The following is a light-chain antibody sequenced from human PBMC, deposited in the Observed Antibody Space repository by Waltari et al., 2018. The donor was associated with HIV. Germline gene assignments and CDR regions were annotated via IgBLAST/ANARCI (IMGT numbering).Light chain of an antibody. CDR2: GAS. CDR3: QQYGSSRRWT. V-gene: IGKV3-20*01. J-gene: IGKJ1*01. CDR1: QSVRSSN. Sequence: EIVVTQSPGTLSLSPGERVTLSCRASQSVRSSNLAWYQQKPGQAPRLLIYGASNRATGIPDRFSGSGSGTDSTLTISRLEPEDFAVYYCQQYGSSRRWTFGQGTKVEIK.